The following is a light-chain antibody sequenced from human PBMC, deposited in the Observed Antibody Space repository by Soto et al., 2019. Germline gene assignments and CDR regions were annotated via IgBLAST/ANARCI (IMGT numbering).Light chain of an antibody. CDR3: QTWGSGIVV. Sequence: QSVLTQSPSASASLGASGKLTCTLSSGHSNYAIAWHQQQSEKGPRYLMKLNSDGSHSKGDGIPDRFSGSSSGAARYLTISSLQSAYEADYYCQTWGSGIVVFGGGTKLTVL. CDR1: SGHSNYA. CDR2: LNSDGSH. V-gene: IGLV4-69*01. J-gene: IGLJ2*01.